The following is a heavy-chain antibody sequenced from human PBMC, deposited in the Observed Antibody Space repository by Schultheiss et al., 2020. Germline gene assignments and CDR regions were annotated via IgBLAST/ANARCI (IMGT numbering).Heavy chain of an antibody. V-gene: IGHV4-38-2*01. CDR2: IYYSGST. Sequence: GSLRLSCAASGFTFSDYYMSWIRQAPGKGLEWIGSIYYSGSTYYNPSLKSRVTISVDKSKNQFSLKLSSVTAADTAVYYCARVGETMVRGATSYYFDYWGQGTLVTVSS. CDR3: ARVGETMVRGATSYYFDY. J-gene: IGHJ4*02. CDR1: GFTFSDYY. D-gene: IGHD3-10*01.